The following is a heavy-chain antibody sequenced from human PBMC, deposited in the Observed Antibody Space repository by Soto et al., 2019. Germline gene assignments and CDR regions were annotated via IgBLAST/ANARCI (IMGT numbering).Heavy chain of an antibody. D-gene: IGHD2-15*01. J-gene: IGHJ5*02. CDR1: GYTFTDYD. CDR3: ARVAVAARPRWYNWFDP. CDR2: MNPNSGET. Sequence: QEQLVQSGAEVKKPGASVKVSCKTSGYTFTDYDINWVRQATGQGLEWIGWMNPNSGETGYAQKFQGRVTMTRSASLSKAYLELSSLRSEDTDVYYCARVAVAARPRWYNWFDPWGQGTLVTVSS. V-gene: IGHV1-8*01.